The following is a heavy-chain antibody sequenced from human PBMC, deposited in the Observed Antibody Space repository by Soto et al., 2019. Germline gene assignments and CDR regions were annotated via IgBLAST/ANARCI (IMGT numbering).Heavy chain of an antibody. D-gene: IGHD4-17*01. J-gene: IGHJ4*02. CDR2: TYYKSKWYN. CDR3: ARGSTVTTGFDY. Sequence: SQILSLTCAISGDSVSSDCAAWNWIRQAPSRGLEWLGRTYYKSKWYNSYAVSRKSRMTINPDTSKNHFSLQLTSVTPDDTAVYYCARGSTVTTGFDYWGQGTPVTVSS. V-gene: IGHV6-1*01. CDR1: GDSVSSDCAA.